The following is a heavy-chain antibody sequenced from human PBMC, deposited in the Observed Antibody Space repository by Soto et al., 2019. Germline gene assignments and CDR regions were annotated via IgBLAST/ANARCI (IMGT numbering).Heavy chain of an antibody. CDR2: IYYSGST. Sequence: SETLSLTCTVSGDSVSSGGPYWSWVRQHPGKGLEWIGYIYYSGSTNYNPSLKSRVTISVDTSKNQFSLKLSSVTAADTAVYYCARHTAFLEWLYWGQGTLVTVSS. D-gene: IGHD3-3*02. CDR1: GDSVSSGGPY. V-gene: IGHV4-61*08. J-gene: IGHJ4*02. CDR3: ARHTAFLEWLY.